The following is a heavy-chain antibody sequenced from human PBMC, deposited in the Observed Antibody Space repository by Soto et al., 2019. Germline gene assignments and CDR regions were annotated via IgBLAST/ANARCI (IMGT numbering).Heavy chain of an antibody. V-gene: IGHV1-8*01. Sequence: VSVKVSCEASVYTFTSYDINWVRQATGQGLEWMGWMNPNTGNTGYAQKFQGRVTMTRNTSISTADMELSSLRSDDTAVYSCAGPYIRSWYRNSYNYYYWDVWGKGTTVTVSS. D-gene: IGHD6-13*01. CDR3: AGPYIRSWYRNSYNYYYWDV. CDR2: MNPNTGNT. J-gene: IGHJ6*03. CDR1: VYTFTSYD.